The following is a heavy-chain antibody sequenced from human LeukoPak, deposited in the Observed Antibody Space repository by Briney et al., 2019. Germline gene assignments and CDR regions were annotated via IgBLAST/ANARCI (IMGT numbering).Heavy chain of an antibody. CDR2: IYSGGGT. CDR3: ARERATVTTVSYYYMDA. Sequence: GGSLRPSCALSGFTASSNYMGWVSQAPGKGLEWVSVIYSGGGTYYAGSGTGRFTICRDNSKNTLYLQMNSLRAEDTAVYYCARERATVTTVSYYYMDAWGKGTTVTVSS. V-gene: IGHV3-53*01. J-gene: IGHJ6*03. CDR1: GFTASSNY. D-gene: IGHD4-17*01.